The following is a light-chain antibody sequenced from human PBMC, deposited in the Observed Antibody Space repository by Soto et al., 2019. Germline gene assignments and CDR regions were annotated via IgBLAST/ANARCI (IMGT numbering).Light chain of an antibody. CDR3: QQYNNWPPIT. Sequence: EVVLKQSQATLSLSPGERATLSCRASQSVSRHLAWYQQTPGQAPRLLXYGASTRANGIPARFSGSGSGTELTLTISSLQSQDFAFYYCQQYNNWPPITFGQGTRLEIK. J-gene: IGKJ5*01. CDR2: GAS. V-gene: IGKV3-15*01. CDR1: QSVSRH.